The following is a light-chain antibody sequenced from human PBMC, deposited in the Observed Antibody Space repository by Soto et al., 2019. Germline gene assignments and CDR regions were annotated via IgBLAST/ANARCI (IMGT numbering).Light chain of an antibody. J-gene: IGLJ2*01. Sequence: QSALTQPASVSGSPGQSITISCSGSSSDIGAYGYVSWYQLHPGKAPKLIIFEVYNRPSGVSDRFSGSKSGNTASLTISGLQAEDESHYYCTSYAGTTTVIFGGGTKLPVL. CDR1: SSDIGAYGY. CDR3: TSYAGTTTVI. V-gene: IGLV2-14*01. CDR2: EVY.